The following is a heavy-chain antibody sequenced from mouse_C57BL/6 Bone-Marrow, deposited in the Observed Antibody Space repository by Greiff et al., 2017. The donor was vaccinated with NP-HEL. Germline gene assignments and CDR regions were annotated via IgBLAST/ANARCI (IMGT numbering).Heavy chain of an antibody. J-gene: IGHJ2*01. CDR2: IYPGGGYT. Sequence: QVQLQQSGAELVRPGTSVKMSCKASGYTFTNYWIGWAKQRPGHGLEWIGDIYPGGGYTNYNEKFKGKATLTADKSSSTAYMQFSSLTSEDSAIYYCARLLYYYGSSYDYWGQGTTLTVSS. V-gene: IGHV1-63*01. CDR1: GYTFTNYW. CDR3: ARLLYYYGSSYDY. D-gene: IGHD1-1*01.